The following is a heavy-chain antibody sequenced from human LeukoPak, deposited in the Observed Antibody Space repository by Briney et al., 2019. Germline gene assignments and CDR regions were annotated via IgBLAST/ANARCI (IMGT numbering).Heavy chain of an antibody. CDR1: GGSFSGYY. D-gene: IGHD2/OR15-2a*01. V-gene: IGHV3-23*01. CDR2: ISGSGGST. Sequence: ETLSLTCAVYGGSFSGYYWSWVRQAPGKGLEWVSAISGSGGSTYYADSVKGRFTISRDNSKNTLYLQMNSLRAEDTAVYYCAKDASFYNPDFDYWGQGTLVTVSS. J-gene: IGHJ4*02. CDR3: AKDASFYNPDFDY.